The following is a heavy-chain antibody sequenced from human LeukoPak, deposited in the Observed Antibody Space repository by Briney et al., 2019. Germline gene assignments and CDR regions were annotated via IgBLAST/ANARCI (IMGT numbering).Heavy chain of an antibody. V-gene: IGHV3-23*01. CDR2: ISGSGGST. J-gene: IGHJ6*03. Sequence: GGSLRLSCAASGFTFSSYGMSWVRQAPGKGLEWVSAISGSGGSTYYADSVKGRFTISRDNAKNSLYLQMNSLRAEDTAVYYCAREGGGSGSYGYYYYYMDVWGKGTTVTISS. D-gene: IGHD3-10*01. CDR3: AREGGGSGSYGYYYYYMDV. CDR1: GFTFSSYG.